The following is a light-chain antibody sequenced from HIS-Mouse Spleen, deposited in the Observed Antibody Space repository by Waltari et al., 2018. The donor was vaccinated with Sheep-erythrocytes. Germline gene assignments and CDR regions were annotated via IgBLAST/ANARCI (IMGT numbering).Light chain of an antibody. J-gene: IGKJ4*01. Sequence: DIVMTQSPDSLAVFLGERATINCKYSQSVLYSSNNKNYLAWYQQKPGQTPKLIIYWASTRESGVPDRFSGSGSGTDFTLTISSLQAEDVAVYYCQQYYSTLTFGGGTKVEIK. CDR1: QSVLYSSNNKNY. V-gene: IGKV4-1*01. CDR3: QQYYSTLT. CDR2: WAS.